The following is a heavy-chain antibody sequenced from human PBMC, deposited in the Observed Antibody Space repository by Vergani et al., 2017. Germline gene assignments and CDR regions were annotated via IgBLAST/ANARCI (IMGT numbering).Heavy chain of an antibody. CDR3: AKGGYCRSTSCYGGRVYYYGMGV. D-gene: IGHD2-2*01. CDR1: GFTFSSYA. J-gene: IGHJ6*02. V-gene: IGHV3-23*01. Sequence: EVQLLDSGGGLVQPGGSLRLSCAASGFTFSSYAMSWVRQVPGKGLEWVSGISGSGGNTYYANSVKGRFTISRDNSKNTLYLQMNSLRADGTAVYYCAKGGYCRSTSCYGGRVYYYGMGVWGQGTTVTFSS. CDR2: ISGSGGNT.